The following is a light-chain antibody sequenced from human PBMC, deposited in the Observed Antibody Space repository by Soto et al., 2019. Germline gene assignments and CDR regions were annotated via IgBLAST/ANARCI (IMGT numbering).Light chain of an antibody. Sequence: IGMTQSPATLSVSPGERATLSCMAIQSVSSNLALYQQKPGQGHRPLIHGASTRATGIPARLSGSESGTEFTLTISSLQSDDFAVYYWKQYNNWPPLTFGQGTNVELK. J-gene: IGKJ1*01. CDR3: KQYNNWPPLT. CDR1: QSVSSN. V-gene: IGKV3D-15*01. CDR2: GAS.